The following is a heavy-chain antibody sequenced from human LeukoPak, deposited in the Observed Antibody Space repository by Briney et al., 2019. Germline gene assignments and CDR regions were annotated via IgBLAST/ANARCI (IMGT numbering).Heavy chain of an antibody. D-gene: IGHD3-10*01. V-gene: IGHV4-61*01. CDR2: IYYSGST. CDR1: GYSISSGYY. CDR3: ARENGSGSIYDY. J-gene: IGHJ4*02. Sequence: SETLSLTCTVSGYSISSGYYWGWIRQPPGKGLEWIGYIYYSGSTNYNPSLKSRVTISVDTSKNQFSLKLSSVTAADTAVYYCARENGSGSIYDYWGQGTLVTVSS.